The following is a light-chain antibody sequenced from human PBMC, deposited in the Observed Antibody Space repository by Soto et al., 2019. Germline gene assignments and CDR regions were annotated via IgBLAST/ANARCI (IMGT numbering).Light chain of an antibody. CDR1: QSVSDN. V-gene: IGKV3-15*01. CDR3: HQYDNWPTGYT. CDR2: GAS. Sequence: EIVLTQSPATLSVSPGERATLSCRASQSVSDNLAWYQQKRGQAPRLLIHGASTRATCIPARFSGSGSGTEFTITISSLQSEDFAVYYCHQYDNWPTGYTFGQGTKLEI. J-gene: IGKJ2*01.